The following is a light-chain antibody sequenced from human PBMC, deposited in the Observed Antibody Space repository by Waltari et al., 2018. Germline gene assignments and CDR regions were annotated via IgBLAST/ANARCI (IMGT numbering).Light chain of an antibody. V-gene: IGKV3-20*01. CDR3: QQYGSSIMCT. J-gene: IGKJ2*02. CDR2: GQY. Sequence: VLTQSPGTLSLSPGETANLSCWAGQILTKKYLAWYKQKPGQAPRRLIYGQYSRAAGIPDRFSSSGPGTDVTLTISRLVPEDSAVYYCQQYGSSIMCTVGQGTKLYIK. CDR1: QILTKKY.